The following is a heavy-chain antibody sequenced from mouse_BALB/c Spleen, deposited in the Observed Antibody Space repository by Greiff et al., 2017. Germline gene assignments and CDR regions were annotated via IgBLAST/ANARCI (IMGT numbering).Heavy chain of an antibody. CDR1: GFNIKDTY. V-gene: IGHV14-3*02. D-gene: IGHD2-2*01. CDR3: ARPLIYYGYDGFAY. J-gene: IGHJ3*01. CDR2: IDPANGNT. Sequence: VQLQQSGAELVKPGASVKLSCTASGFNIKDTYMHWVKQRPEQGLEWIGRIDPANGNTKYDPKFQGKATITADTSSNTAYLQLSSLTSEDTAVYYCARPLIYYGYDGFAYWGQGTLVTVSA.